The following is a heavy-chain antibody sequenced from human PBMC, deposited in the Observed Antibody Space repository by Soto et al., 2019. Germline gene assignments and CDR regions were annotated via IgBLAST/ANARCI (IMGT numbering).Heavy chain of an antibody. J-gene: IGHJ4*02. CDR1: GVSIRSGGFY. V-gene: IGHV4-31*03. D-gene: IGHD6-6*01. Sequence: QVQLQESGPGLVKPSQTLSLTCTVSGVSIRSGGFYWNWIRQLPGKGLEWIGYIDYSGSTYSTPSLDSRATISVETSKNHFSLNVRSVTAADTAVYYCARQGSSSSAYYFDFWGQGIQVTVSS. CDR2: IDYSGST. CDR3: ARQGSSSSAYYFDF.